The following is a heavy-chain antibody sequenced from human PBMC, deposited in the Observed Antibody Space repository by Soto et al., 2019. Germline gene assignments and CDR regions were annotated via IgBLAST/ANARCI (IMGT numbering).Heavy chain of an antibody. CDR2: INPSIGTT. CDR3: ARGIKYGDDSRWFDP. Sequence: ASVKVSCKASGYTFTSQNMHWVRQAPGQGLEWMGVINPSIGTTTYAQKFQGRVTMTSDTSTSSVYMEVSSLRSEDTAVYYCARGIKYGDDSRWFDPWGPGTLVTVSS. J-gene: IGHJ5*02. D-gene: IGHD4-17*01. V-gene: IGHV1-46*01. CDR1: GYTFTSQN.